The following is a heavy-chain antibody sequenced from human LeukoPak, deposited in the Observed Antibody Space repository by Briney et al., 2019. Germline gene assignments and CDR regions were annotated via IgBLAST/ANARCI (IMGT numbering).Heavy chain of an antibody. CDR3: ARVYGGRYVFDY. V-gene: IGHV3-30*04. CDR2: ISYDGSNK. D-gene: IGHD2-15*01. CDR1: GFTFSSYA. Sequence: PGGSLRLSCAASGFTFSSYAMHWVRQAPGKGLEWVAVISYDGSNKYYADSVKGRFTISRDNSKNTLYLQMSSLRAEDTAVYYCARVYGGRYVFDYWGQGALVTVSS. J-gene: IGHJ4*02.